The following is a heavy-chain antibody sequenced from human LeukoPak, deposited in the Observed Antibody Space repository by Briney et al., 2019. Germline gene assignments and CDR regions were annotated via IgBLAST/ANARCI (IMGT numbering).Heavy chain of an antibody. J-gene: IGHJ4*02. V-gene: IGHV3-7*01. CDR2: IKQDGSEK. CDR1: GFTFSSCG. D-gene: IGHD2-15*01. Sequence: PGGSLRLSCAASGFTFSSCGMSWVRRAPGKGLEWVANIKQDGSEKYYVDSVKGRFTISRDNAKNSLYLQMNSLRAEDTAVYYCAREARGGHFDYWGQGTLVTVSS. CDR3: AREARGGHFDY.